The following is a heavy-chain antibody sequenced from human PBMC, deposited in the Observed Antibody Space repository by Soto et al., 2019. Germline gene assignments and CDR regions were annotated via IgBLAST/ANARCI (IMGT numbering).Heavy chain of an antibody. D-gene: IGHD2-15*01. J-gene: IGHJ5*02. V-gene: IGHV4-31*03. Sequence: QVQLQESGPGLVKPSQTLSLTCTVSGGSISRGGYYYNWIRQLPGKGLEWIGYIYHSGSTNYNQSLKSRVTISVDTSKNQLSLELSSVTAADTAVYYCARDGAGGYGLGWFDPWGQGTLVTVSS. CDR3: ARDGAGGYGLGWFDP. CDR1: GGSISRGGYY. CDR2: IYHSGST.